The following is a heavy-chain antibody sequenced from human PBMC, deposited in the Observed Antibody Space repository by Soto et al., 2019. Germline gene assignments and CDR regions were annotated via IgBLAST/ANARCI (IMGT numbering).Heavy chain of an antibody. D-gene: IGHD6-13*01. CDR2: ISAYNGDT. J-gene: IGHJ4*02. V-gene: IGHV1-18*01. Sequence: ASVKVSCKASGYSFTSNGISWVRQAPGQGLEWMGWISAYNGDTHYEQKLQGRVTMTRDTSTSTAYMELRGLTSDDTAVYYCARSNAIAAAGPPFDYWGQGALVTVSS. CDR3: ARSNAIAAAGPPFDY. CDR1: GYSFTSNG.